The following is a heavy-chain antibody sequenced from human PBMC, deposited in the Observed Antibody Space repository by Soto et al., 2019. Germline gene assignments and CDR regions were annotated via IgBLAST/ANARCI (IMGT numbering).Heavy chain of an antibody. CDR1: GGSISSSIYY. D-gene: IGHD1-7*01. J-gene: IGHJ5*02. CDR3: ARRLGTGTINWFDP. V-gene: IGHV4-39*01. Sequence: SSETLSLTCTVSGGSISSSIYYWGWIRHPPGKGLEWIGSIYYSGSTYYNPSLKSRVTISVDTSKNQFSLKLSSVTAADTAVYYCARRLGTGTINWFDPWGQGTMVTVYS. CDR2: IYYSGST.